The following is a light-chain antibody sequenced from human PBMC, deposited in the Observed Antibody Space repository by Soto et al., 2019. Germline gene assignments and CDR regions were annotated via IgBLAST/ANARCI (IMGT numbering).Light chain of an antibody. CDR1: QSISSW. Sequence: DIQMTQSPSTLSASVGDRVTITCRASQSISSWLAWYQQKPGKAPKLLIYEASSSEIGVPPRFSGSGFGTEFTLTISSLQPDVFATYYCQHYKESSTFGQGTRLEI. CDR2: EAS. V-gene: IGKV1-5*03. J-gene: IGKJ1*01. CDR3: QHYKESST.